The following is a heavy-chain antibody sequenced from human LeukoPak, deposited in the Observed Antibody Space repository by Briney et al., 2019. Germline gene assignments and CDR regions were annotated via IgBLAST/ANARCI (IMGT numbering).Heavy chain of an antibody. CDR2: IIPIFVTA. J-gene: IGHJ4*02. CDR1: GGTFSSYA. D-gene: IGHD5-18*01. Sequence: SVKVSCKASGGTFSSYAISWVRQAPGQGLEWMGRIIPIFVTANYAQKFQGRVTITTDQSTSTAYMELSSLRSEHTAAYYCARERGYSYGYPDYWGQGTLVTVSS. CDR3: ARERGYSYGYPDY. V-gene: IGHV1-69*05.